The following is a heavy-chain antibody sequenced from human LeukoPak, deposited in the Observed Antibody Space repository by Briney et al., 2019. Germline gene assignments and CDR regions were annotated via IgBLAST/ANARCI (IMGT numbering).Heavy chain of an antibody. Sequence: AGGSLRLSCAASGTTFSNYAMSWVRQAPGKGLEWVSAISGNGDTTYYADAEKGRLTISRDNSKNTLYLQVNSLRVEDTAVYYCALGLDIWGQGTLVTVSS. CDR1: GTTFSNYA. CDR3: ALGLDI. V-gene: IGHV3-23*01. J-gene: IGHJ4*02. D-gene: IGHD7-27*01. CDR2: ISGNGDTT.